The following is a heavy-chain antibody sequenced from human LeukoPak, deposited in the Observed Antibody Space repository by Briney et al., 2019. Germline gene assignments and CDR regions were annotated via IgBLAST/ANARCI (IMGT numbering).Heavy chain of an antibody. CDR1: GFTLSTYD. CDR2: VGTSGHT. D-gene: IGHD4-17*01. CDR3: VRSFYGDHPY. V-gene: IGHV3-13*03. J-gene: IGHJ4*02. Sequence: GGSLRLSCAAFGFTLSTYDMHWVRQGPGEGLEWVAAVGTSGHTFYPDSVKGQFTISRENARNSVYLQMNSLRAGDTAVYYCVRSFYGDHPYWGQGTLVTVSS.